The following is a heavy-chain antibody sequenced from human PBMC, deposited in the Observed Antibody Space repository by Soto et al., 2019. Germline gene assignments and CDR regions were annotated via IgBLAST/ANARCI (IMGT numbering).Heavy chain of an antibody. CDR1: GFSFSSYG. Sequence: GGSLRLSCAVSGFSFSSYGMNWVRQAPGKELEWVAVIWYDGTNKYYADSVKGRFTISRDDSKNTLYLQMNSLRAEDTAIYYCARDLFPFAYFYNPGSYDSWFDPWGQGTLVTVSS. CDR3: ARDLFPFAYFYNPGSYDSWFDP. J-gene: IGHJ5*02. D-gene: IGHD3-10*01. V-gene: IGHV3-33*01. CDR2: IWYDGTNK.